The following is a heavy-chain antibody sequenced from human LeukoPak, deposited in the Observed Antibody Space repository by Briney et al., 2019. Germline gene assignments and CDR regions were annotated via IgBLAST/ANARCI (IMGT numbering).Heavy chain of an antibody. CDR1: GYTFTGYY. V-gene: IGHV1-2*06. Sequence: GASVKVSCKASGYTFTGYYMHWVRQSPGQGLEWVGRISPNSGGTNYAQKFQGRVTMTRDTSISTAYMELSRLRSDDTALYYCARGVLLARGGSYYGYYWGQGTLVTVSS. CDR3: ARGVLLARGGSYYGYY. CDR2: ISPNSGGT. D-gene: IGHD1-26*01. J-gene: IGHJ4*02.